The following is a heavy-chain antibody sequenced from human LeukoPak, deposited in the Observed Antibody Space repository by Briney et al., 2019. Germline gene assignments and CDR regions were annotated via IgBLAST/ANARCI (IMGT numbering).Heavy chain of an antibody. CDR2: IKQDGSTK. J-gene: IGHJ4*02. CDR3: TRDTIGSLDY. D-gene: IGHD1-26*01. CDR1: GFTFANSW. Sequence: PGGSLRLSCAASGFTFANSWMAWVRQAPGKGLEWVANIKQDGSTKHYADSLKGRFTISSDNPKNSLFLQMNNLRADDTAIYYCTRDTIGSLDYWGQGILVTVAS. V-gene: IGHV3-7*01.